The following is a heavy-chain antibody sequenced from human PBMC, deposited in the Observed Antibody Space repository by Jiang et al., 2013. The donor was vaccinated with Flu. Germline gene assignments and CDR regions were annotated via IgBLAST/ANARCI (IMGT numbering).Heavy chain of an antibody. CDR1: GYTLTELS. V-gene: IGHV1-24*01. CDR2: FDPEDGET. Sequence: GAEVKKPGASVKVSCKVSGYTLTELSMHWVRQAPGKGLEWMGGFDPEDGETIYAQKFQGRVTMTEDTSTDTAYMELSSLRSEDTAVYYCATDRRLGFRSGWYRAGGLDFDYWGQGTLVTVSS. D-gene: IGHD6-19*01. J-gene: IGHJ4*02. CDR3: ATDRRLGFRSGWYRAGGLDFDY.